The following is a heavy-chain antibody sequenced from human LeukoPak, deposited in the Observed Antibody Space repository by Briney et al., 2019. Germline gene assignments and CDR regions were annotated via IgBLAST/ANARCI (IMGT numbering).Heavy chain of an antibody. D-gene: IGHD3-16*01. CDR2: IKSKTDAGTT. CDR3: LLYTRGRFETNF. Sequence: GGSLRLSCAASGFIFSDAYMSWVRQAPGKGLEWVGRIKSKTDAGTTDYAAPVKGRFTISRDDSKNTLYLQMNSLKTEDTALYYCLLYTRGRFETNFWGQGTLVTVSS. CDR1: GFIFSDAY. J-gene: IGHJ4*02. V-gene: IGHV3-15*01.